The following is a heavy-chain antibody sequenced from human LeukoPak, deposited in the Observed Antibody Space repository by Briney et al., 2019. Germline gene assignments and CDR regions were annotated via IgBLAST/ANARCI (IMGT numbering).Heavy chain of an antibody. CDR2: INHSGST. V-gene: IGHV4-34*01. D-gene: IGHD3-10*01. Sequence: PSETLSLTCAVYGGSFSGYYWSWIRQPPGKGLEWIGEINHSGSTNYNPSLKSRVTISVDTSKNQFSLKLSSVTAADTAVYYCARSRTVPMVAAFDIWGQGTMVTVSS. CDR1: GGSFSGYY. CDR3: ARSRTVPMVAAFDI. J-gene: IGHJ3*02.